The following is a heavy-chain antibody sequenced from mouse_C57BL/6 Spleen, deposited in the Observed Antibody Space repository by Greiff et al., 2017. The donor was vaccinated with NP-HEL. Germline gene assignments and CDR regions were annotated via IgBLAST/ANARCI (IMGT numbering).Heavy chain of an antibody. Sequence: VQLQQPGAELVRPGSSVKLSCKASGYTFTSYWMDWVKQRPGQGLEWIGNIYPSDSETHYNQQLKDKATLTVDKSSSTAYMQLSSLTSEDSAVYYCAREDYGREGGPFDYWGQGTTLTVSS. CDR1: GYTFTSYW. J-gene: IGHJ2*01. CDR2: IYPSDSET. D-gene: IGHD1-1*01. V-gene: IGHV1-61*01. CDR3: AREDYGREGGPFDY.